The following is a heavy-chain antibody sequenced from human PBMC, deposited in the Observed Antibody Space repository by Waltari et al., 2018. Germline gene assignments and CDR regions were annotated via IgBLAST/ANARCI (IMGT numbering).Heavy chain of an antibody. CDR1: GGSFSGYY. Sequence: QVQLQQWGAGLLKPSETLSLTCAVYGGSFSGYYWSWIRQPPGKGLEWIGEINHRGSTNYNPSLKSRVTISVDTSKNQFSLKLSSVTAADTAVYYCARGRGVTKDYYYYYYMDVWGKGTTVTVSS. CDR2: INHRGST. V-gene: IGHV4-34*01. J-gene: IGHJ6*03. D-gene: IGHD4-4*01. CDR3: ARGRGVTKDYYYYYYMDV.